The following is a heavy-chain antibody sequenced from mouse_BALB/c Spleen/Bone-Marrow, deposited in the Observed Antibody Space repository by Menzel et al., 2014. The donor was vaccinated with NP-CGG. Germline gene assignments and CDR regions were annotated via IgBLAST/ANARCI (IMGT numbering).Heavy chain of an antibody. CDR2: INPSTTYS. CDR3: ALYYRYDYFDY. J-gene: IGHJ2*01. V-gene: IGHV1-7*01. Sequence: VQLQQSGAELAKPGASVKMSCKASGYTFTSYWMHWVKQRPGQGLEWIGYINPSTTYSAYNQKFKDKATLTADKSSSTAYMQLSSLTSEDPAVYYCALYYRYDYFDYWGQGTTLTASS. CDR1: GYTFTSYW. D-gene: IGHD2-14*01.